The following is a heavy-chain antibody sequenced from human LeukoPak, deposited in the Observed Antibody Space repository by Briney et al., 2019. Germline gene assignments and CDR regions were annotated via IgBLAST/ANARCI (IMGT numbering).Heavy chain of an antibody. CDR1: GFIFSNYG. CDR3: AKSCLDTYYDTLTGSDY. J-gene: IGHJ4*02. CDR2: ISYDGSNK. V-gene: IGHV3-30*18. Sequence: GGSLRLSCAASGFIFSNYGMHWVRQAPGKGLEWVAIISYDGSNKYYADSVKGRFTISRDNSKNTLYLQMNSLRAEDTAVYYCAKSCLDTYYDTLTGSDYWGQGTLVTVSS. D-gene: IGHD3-9*01.